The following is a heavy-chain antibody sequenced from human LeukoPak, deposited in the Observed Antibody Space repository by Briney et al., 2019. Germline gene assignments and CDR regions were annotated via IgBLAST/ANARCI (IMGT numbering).Heavy chain of an antibody. D-gene: IGHD2-15*01. J-gene: IGHJ4*02. CDR1: GGSISSGSYY. V-gene: IGHV4-61*02. Sequence: SETLSLTCTVSGGSISSGSYYWSWIRQPAGKELEWIGRIYTSGSTNYNPSLKSRVTISVGTSKNQFSLKLSSVTAADTAVYYCARATYSANRFDYWGQGTLVTVSS. CDR3: ARATYSANRFDY. CDR2: IYTSGST.